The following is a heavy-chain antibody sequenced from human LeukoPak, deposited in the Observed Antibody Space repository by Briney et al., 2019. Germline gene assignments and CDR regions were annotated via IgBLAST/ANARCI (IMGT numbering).Heavy chain of an antibody. V-gene: IGHV3-21*01. CDR3: ARGEEDSYFDY. J-gene: IGHJ4*02. Sequence: GGSLRLSCAASGFTFSSYSMNWVRQAPGKGLEWVSSISSSSSYIYYADSVKGRFTISRDNAKNSLYPQMNSLRAEDTAVYYCARGEEDSYFDYWGQGTLVTVSS. D-gene: IGHD1-26*01. CDR1: GFTFSSYS. CDR2: ISSSSSYI.